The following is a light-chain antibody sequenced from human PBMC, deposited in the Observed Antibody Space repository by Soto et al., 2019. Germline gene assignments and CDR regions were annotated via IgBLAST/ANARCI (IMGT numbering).Light chain of an antibody. CDR2: GAS. V-gene: IGKV3-20*01. J-gene: IGKJ2*01. Sequence: EIVLTQSPGTLSLSPGERATLSCRASQSVSSSYLAWYQQKPGQAPRLLIYGASSSATGIPDRFSGSGSGTDFTLTNSRLEPEDFAVYYCQQYGSSPGYTFGQGTKLEIK. CDR3: QQYGSSPGYT. CDR1: QSVSSSY.